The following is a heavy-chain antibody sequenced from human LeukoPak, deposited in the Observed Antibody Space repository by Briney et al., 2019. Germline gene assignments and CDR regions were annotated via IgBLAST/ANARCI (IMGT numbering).Heavy chain of an antibody. Sequence: GGSLRLSCAASGFTFSSYGMSWVRQAPGKGLEWVSAISGSGGSTYYADSVKGRFTISRDNSKNTLYLQMNSRRAEDTAVYYCARATTYDILTGYSDYWGQGTLVTVSS. J-gene: IGHJ4*02. CDR1: GFTFSSYG. V-gene: IGHV3-23*01. D-gene: IGHD3-9*01. CDR2: ISGSGGST. CDR3: ARATTYDILTGYSDY.